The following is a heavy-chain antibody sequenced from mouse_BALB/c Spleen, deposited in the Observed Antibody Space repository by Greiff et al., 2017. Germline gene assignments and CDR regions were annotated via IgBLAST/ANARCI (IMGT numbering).Heavy chain of an antibody. CDR3: ARSGGYHDY. D-gene: IGHD2-2*01. J-gene: IGHJ2*01. CDR2: ISSGSSTI. V-gene: IGHV5-17*02. Sequence: EVKLVESGGGLVQPGGSRKLSCAASGFTFSSFGMHWVRQAPEKGLEWVAYISSGSSTIYYADTVKGRFTISRDNPKNTLFLQMTSLRSEDTAMYCGARSGGYHDYWGQGTTLTVSA. CDR1: GFTFSSFG.